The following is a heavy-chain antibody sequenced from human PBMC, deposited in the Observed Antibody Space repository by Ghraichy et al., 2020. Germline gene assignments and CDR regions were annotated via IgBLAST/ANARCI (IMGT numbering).Heavy chain of an antibody. Sequence: GESLNISCAASGFRFSNYGMHWVRQAPGKGLEWVALIWYNGGNKYYADSVKGRFSISRDNSKNTLYLEMNSLRAEDTAVYYCARADYYDSSGYYSRLLDYWGRGTLVTFSS. J-gene: IGHJ4*02. V-gene: IGHV3-33*01. CDR1: GFRFSNYG. CDR3: ARADYYDSSGYYSRLLDY. D-gene: IGHD3-22*01. CDR2: IWYNGGNK.